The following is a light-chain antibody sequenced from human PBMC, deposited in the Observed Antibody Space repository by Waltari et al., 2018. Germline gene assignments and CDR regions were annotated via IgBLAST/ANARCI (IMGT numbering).Light chain of an antibody. J-gene: IGLJ1*01. CDR3: SSYTSSSTYV. V-gene: IGLV2-14*01. Sequence: QSALTQPASVSGSPGQSITISCTGTSSDVGGYNSVSWYQQYPGKVPKLMIYVVGNRPSGVSNRFSGSKSGNTASLTISGLQAGDEADYYCSSYTSSSTYVFGTGTQVTVL. CDR1: SSDVGGYNS. CDR2: VVG.